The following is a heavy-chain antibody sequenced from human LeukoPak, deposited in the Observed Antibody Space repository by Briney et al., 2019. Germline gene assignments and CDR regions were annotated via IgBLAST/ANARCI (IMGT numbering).Heavy chain of an antibody. J-gene: IGHJ4*02. Sequence: GGTLRLSCAASGFTFDDYGMSWVRQAPGKGLEWVAGINWNGGSTVYADFVKGRFTISRDNAKNSLYLEMNSLRAEDTALYYCAREIAVAGRAPFDYWGQGTLVTVSS. V-gene: IGHV3-20*04. CDR1: GFTFDDYG. D-gene: IGHD6-19*01. CDR2: INWNGGST. CDR3: AREIAVAGRAPFDY.